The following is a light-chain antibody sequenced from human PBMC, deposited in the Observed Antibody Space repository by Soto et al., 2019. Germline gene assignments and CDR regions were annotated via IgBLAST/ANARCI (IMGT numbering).Light chain of an antibody. V-gene: IGLV2-11*01. J-gene: IGLJ1*01. CDR3: CSYARSYTSHV. CDR1: SSNVGGYNY. CDR2: DVS. Sequence: QSSLTQPRSVSGSPGQSVALSCTGTSSNVGGYNYVSWYQQHPGKAPKLMIYDVSKRPSGVPDRFSGSKSGNTASLSISGLQAEDEADYYCCSYARSYTSHVLGHGTKVTVI.